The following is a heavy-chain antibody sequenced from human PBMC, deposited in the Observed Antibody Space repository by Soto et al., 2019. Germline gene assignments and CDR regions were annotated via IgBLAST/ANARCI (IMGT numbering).Heavy chain of an antibody. Sequence: QVQLVQSGAEVKKPGASVRVSCKASGYRFTNFYIHWVRQAPGQGLERMGRMNLDTGGTTYAQKFQGRVTMTRDTSINTAYMEVTNLESDDTAIYCCARDGNFAFRGYSFGFDFWGQGTLVTVSS. CDR3: ARDGNFAFRGYSFGFDF. V-gene: IGHV1-2*06. CDR1: GYRFTNFY. D-gene: IGHD5-18*01. CDR2: MNLDTGGT. J-gene: IGHJ4*02.